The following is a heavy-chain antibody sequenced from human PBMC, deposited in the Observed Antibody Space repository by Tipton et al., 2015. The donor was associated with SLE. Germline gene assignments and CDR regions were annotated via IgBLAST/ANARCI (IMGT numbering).Heavy chain of an antibody. CDR2: IYYTGNT. CDR1: GVSIDNSAYY. V-gene: IGHV4-39*07. D-gene: IGHD3-10*01. J-gene: IGHJ4*02. Sequence: TLSLTCIVSGVSIDNSAYYWGWFRQSPGKGLEWIGNIYYTGNTYYNPSLKSRVTISLDTSKNHFSLKLSSVTAADTAVYYCASGFSGGSFDYWGQGTLVTVSS. CDR3: ASGFSGGSFDY.